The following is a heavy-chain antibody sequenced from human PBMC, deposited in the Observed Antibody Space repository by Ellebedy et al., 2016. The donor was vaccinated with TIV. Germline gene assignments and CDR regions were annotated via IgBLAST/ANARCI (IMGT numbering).Heavy chain of an antibody. J-gene: IGHJ4*02. D-gene: IGHD1-26*01. CDR1: GFSLSTSGVG. Sequence: SGPTLVKPTQTLTLTCTFSGFSLSTSGVGVGWIRQPPGKALEWLALIDWDDDKHYSTSLKTRLTISKDTSKNQVVLTMTNMDPVDTATYYCARSSGSYCDYWGQGTLVTVSS. V-gene: IGHV2-70*01. CDR2: IDWDDDK. CDR3: ARSSGSYCDY.